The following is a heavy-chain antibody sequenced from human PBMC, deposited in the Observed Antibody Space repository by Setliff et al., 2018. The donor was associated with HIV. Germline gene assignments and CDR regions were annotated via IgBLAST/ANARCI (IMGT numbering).Heavy chain of an antibody. Sequence: ASVKVSCKASGYTFTSYAMNWVRQAPGQGLEWMGWINTNTGNPTYAQGFTGRFVFSLDTSVSTAYLQISSLKAEDTAVYYCARTYILTGYYSSPTYYFDYWGQGTLVTVSS. V-gene: IGHV7-4-1*02. D-gene: IGHD3-9*01. CDR3: ARTYILTGYYSSPTYYFDY. CDR2: INTNTGNP. CDR1: GYTFTSYA. J-gene: IGHJ4*02.